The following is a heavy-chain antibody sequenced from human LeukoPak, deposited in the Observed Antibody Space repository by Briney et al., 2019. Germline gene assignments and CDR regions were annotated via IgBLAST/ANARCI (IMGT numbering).Heavy chain of an antibody. V-gene: IGHV3-30*18. J-gene: IGHJ4*02. CDR2: ISYDGSNK. CDR3: AKEFFYGDPSVYFDY. CDR1: GFTFSSYG. D-gene: IGHD4-17*01. Sequence: GGSLRLSCAASGFTFSSYGMHWVRQAPGKGLEWVAVISYDGSNKYYADSVKGRFTISRDNSKNTLYLQMNSLRAEDTAVYYCAKEFFYGDPSVYFDYWGQGTLVTVSP.